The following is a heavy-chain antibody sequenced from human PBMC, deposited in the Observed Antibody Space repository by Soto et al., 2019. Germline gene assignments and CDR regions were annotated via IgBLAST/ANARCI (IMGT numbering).Heavy chain of an antibody. CDR1: GYTFSSYS. V-gene: IGHV1-18*01. CDR2: ISGYNGNT. J-gene: IGHJ3*02. D-gene: IGHD5-12*01. Sequence: ASVKVSCKTSGYTFSSYSISWVRQAPGQGLEWVGWISGYNGNTNYAQNLRGRVTMATDTSTNTAYLELRSLRSDDTAVYFCATDGPSNSGNLYAFDIWGQGTMVTVSS. CDR3: ATDGPSNSGNLYAFDI.